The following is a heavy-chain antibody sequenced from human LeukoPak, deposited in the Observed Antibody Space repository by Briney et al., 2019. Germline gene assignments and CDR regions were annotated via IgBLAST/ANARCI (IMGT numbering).Heavy chain of an antibody. CDR2: INSDGSST. CDR1: GFTFSSYW. Sequence: GGSLRLSCAASGFTFSSYWMHWVRQAPGKGLVWVSRINSDGSSTSYADSVEGRFTISRDNAKNTLYLQMNSLRAEDTAVYYCPREYSSSWYYYYYGMDVWGQGTTVSVSS. J-gene: IGHJ6*02. CDR3: PREYSSSWYYYYYGMDV. D-gene: IGHD6-13*01. V-gene: IGHV3-74*01.